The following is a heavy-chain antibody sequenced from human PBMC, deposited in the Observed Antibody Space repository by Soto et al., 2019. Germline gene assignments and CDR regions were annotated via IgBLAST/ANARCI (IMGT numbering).Heavy chain of an antibody. J-gene: IGHJ3*02. CDR2: IKPNSVGT. V-gene: IGHV1-2*02. Sequence: AARIVPNEASGCNFPVHYLQWMQQAPGQVLEWMGWIKPNSVGTNYAHNVKGRVTMTSDTHTSTAYIALSRLRSDDTDVYYCAREPMVRSSYGFDICGHGTMLPVSS. D-gene: IGHD3-10*01. CDR3: AREPMVRSSYGFDI. CDR1: GCNFPVHY.